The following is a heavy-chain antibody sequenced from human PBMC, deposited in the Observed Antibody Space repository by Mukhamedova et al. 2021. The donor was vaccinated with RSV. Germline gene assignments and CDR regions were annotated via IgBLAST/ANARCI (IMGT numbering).Heavy chain of an antibody. Sequence: WYDGSNKYYADSVKGRFTISRDNSKNTLYLQMNSLRAEDTAVYYCAREFHGGYFDYWGQGTLVTVSS. V-gene: IGHV3-33*01. CDR3: AREFHGGYFDY. D-gene: IGHD3-10*01. J-gene: IGHJ4*02. CDR2: WYDGSNK.